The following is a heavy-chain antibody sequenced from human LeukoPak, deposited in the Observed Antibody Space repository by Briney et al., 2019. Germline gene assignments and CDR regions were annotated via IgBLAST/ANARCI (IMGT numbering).Heavy chain of an antibody. CDR3: ARDVFCGGDCYSPKSN. V-gene: IGHV3-7*01. J-gene: IGHJ4*02. CDR1: GLTFSNYW. D-gene: IGHD2-21*02. CDR2: INQDGRDK. Sequence: GGSLRLSCAASGLTFSNYWMSWVRQAPGKGLEWVANINQDGRDKYYVDSVKGRFTISRDNARNSLYLQMDSLRAEDTAVYYCARDVFCGGDCYSPKSNWGQGTLVTVSS.